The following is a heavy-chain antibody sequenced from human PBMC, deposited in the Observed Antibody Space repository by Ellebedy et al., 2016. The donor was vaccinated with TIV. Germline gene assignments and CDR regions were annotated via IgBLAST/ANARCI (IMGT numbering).Heavy chain of an antibody. D-gene: IGHD2-21*02. CDR1: GSTFSYYW. V-gene: IGHV3-74*01. CDR3: TRTLTSYYFDY. J-gene: IGHJ4*02. Sequence: PGGSLRLSCEASGSTFSYYWMHWVRQAPGKGLVWVSRVNGGGVSTSYSDSVKGRFTISRDNAKKTLYLQMNSLRAEDTAVYYCTRTLTSYYFDYWGQGALVTVSS. CDR2: VNGGGVST.